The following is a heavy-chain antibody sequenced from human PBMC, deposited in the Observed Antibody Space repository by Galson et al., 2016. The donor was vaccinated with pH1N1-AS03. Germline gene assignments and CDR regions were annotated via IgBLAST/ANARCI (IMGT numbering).Heavy chain of an antibody. D-gene: IGHD3-22*01. CDR1: GFTFSSYA. CDR2: ISGSGGST. J-gene: IGHJ3*01. Sequence: SLRLSCAASGFTFSSYAIHWVRQAPGKGLEWVSSISGSGGSTNSADSVRDRFSISRDNSKNTLFLQMNRLRADDTAVYYCAKRFYYDSSGHHLDVADVWGQGTAVTVSS. CDR3: AKRFYYDSSGHHLDVADV. V-gene: IGHV3-23*01.